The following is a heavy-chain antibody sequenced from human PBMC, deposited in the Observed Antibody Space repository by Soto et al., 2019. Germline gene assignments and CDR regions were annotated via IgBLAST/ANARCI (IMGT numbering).Heavy chain of an antibody. CDR3: GRESMAGWVDY. CDR2: TYFRSKWSS. V-gene: IGHV6-1*01. Sequence: QTLSLTCAISGDSVSSNSAVWNWIRQSPSRGLEWLGRTYFRSKWSSDYAVSVKSRITINPDTSKNQFSLPLNSVTPEDTAVYYCGRESMAGWVDYWGQGALVTVSS. J-gene: IGHJ4*02. D-gene: IGHD6-19*01. CDR1: GDSVSSNSAV.